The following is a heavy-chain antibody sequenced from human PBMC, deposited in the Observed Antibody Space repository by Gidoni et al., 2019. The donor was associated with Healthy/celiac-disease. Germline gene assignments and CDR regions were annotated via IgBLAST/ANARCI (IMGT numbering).Heavy chain of an antibody. Sequence: QVQLVESGGGVVQPGRSLRLSCAAPGFIFSNFGMPWARQAPGKGLEWVAVIWYDGSNKYHADSVKGRFTISRDNSKNTLYLQMNSLRAADSAVYYYAREGQMGPTKVFDYWGQGTLVTVSS. J-gene: IGHJ4*02. CDR3: AREGQMGPTKVFDY. CDR2: IWYDGSNK. CDR1: GFIFSNFG. D-gene: IGHD1-26*01. V-gene: IGHV3-33*01.